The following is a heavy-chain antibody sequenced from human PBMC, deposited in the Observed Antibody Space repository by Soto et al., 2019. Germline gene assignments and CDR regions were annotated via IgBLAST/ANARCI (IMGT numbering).Heavy chain of an antibody. D-gene: IGHD6-13*01. V-gene: IGHV3-13*01. J-gene: IGHJ6*02. Sequence: PGGSLRLSCAASGFTFSSYDMHWVRQATGKGLEWVSAIGTAGDTYYPGSVKGRFTISRENAKNSLYLQMNSLRAGDTAVYYCARGRYSSSWYAPPYYYYYGMDVWGQGTTVTVS. CDR2: IGTAGDT. CDR3: ARGRYSSSWYAPPYYYYYGMDV. CDR1: GFTFSSYD.